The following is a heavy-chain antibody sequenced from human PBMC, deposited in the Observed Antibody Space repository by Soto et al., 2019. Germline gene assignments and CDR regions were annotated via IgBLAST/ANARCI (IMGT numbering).Heavy chain of an antibody. V-gene: IGHV4-39*07. J-gene: IGHJ4*02. CDR2: INHSGST. Sequence: SETLSLTCTVSGGSISSRGYYWGWIRQPPGKGLEWIGEINHSGSTNYNPSLKSRVTISVDTSKNQFSLKLSSVTAADTAVYYCARGQVPEDYYDSSGSPFDYWGQGTLVTVSS. CDR3: ARGQVPEDYYDSSGSPFDY. D-gene: IGHD3-22*01. CDR1: GGSISSRGYY.